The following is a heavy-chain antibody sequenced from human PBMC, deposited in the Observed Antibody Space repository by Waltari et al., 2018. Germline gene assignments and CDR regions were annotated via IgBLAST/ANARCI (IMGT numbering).Heavy chain of an antibody. CDR1: GFTFSSYS. J-gene: IGHJ5*02. V-gene: IGHV3-21*01. D-gene: IGHD3-22*01. CDR2: ISMSSSYI. Sequence: EVQLVESGGGLVKPGGSLRLSCAASGFTFSSYSMNWVRQASGKGLEWVSTISMSSSYIEYAASVNGRFTISRDNTKNSLYLQMNSLRAEDTAVYYCARDPDYEISAGWFDPWGQGTLVTVSS. CDR3: ARDPDYEISAGWFDP.